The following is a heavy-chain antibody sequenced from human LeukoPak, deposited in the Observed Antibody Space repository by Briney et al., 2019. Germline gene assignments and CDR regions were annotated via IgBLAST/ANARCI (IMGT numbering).Heavy chain of an antibody. CDR2: IIPILGIA. CDR1: GGTFSSYA. Sequence: SVKVSCTASGGTFSSYAISWVRQAPGQGLEWMGRIIPILGIANYAQKFQGRVTITADKSTSTAYMELSSLRSEDTAVYYCARWGNYYDSSGYNEPPDYWGQGTLVTVSS. D-gene: IGHD3-22*01. V-gene: IGHV1-69*04. CDR3: ARWGNYYDSSGYNEPPDY. J-gene: IGHJ4*02.